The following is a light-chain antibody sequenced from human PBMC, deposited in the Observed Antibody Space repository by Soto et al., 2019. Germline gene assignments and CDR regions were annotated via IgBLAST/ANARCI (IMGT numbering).Light chain of an antibody. CDR3: LRSYSGARGV. CDR1: TGAVTSGHY. V-gene: IGLV7-46*01. J-gene: IGLJ2*01. CDR2: DTS. Sequence: QAVVTQEPSLTVSPGGTVTLTCGSSTGAVTSGHYPYWFQQKPGQAPRTLIYDTSNKHSWTPARFSGSLLGGKAALTLSGAQPEDEAEYYCLRSYSGARGVFGGGTQLTVL.